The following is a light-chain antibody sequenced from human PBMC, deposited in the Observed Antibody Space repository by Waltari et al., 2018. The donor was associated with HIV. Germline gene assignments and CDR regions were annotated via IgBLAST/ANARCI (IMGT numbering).Light chain of an antibody. J-gene: IGLJ3*02. CDR2: SYG. Sequence: QSVLNQSPSPPRTPGQRAILTSSVSTSNLRSNTVTRYQQFPGTAPKLLIYSYGQRPSGVHERFSGSKSATSASLAISGLRSEDKADYYCATWDDSLNAWVFGGGTKLTVL. CDR3: ATWDDSLNAWV. CDR1: TSNLRSNT. V-gene: IGLV1-44*01.